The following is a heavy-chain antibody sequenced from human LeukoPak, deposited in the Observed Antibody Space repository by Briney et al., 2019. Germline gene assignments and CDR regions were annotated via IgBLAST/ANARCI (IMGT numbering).Heavy chain of an antibody. Sequence: PGGSLRLSCAASGFTLRDYYMSWIRQAPGKGLEWVSHSSTTGDTRHYADSVKGRFSISRDNAKNALYLQMNSLSAEDTAVYFCARVSLGSNWYFAFNIWGRGTMVTVSS. D-gene: IGHD6-13*01. V-gene: IGHV3-11*01. J-gene: IGHJ3*02. CDR3: ARVSLGSNWYFAFNI. CDR1: GFTLRDYY. CDR2: SSTTGDTR.